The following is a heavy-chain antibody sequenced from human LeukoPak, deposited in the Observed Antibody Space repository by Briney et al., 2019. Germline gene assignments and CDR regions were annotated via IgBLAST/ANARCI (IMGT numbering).Heavy chain of an antibody. CDR3: AEDGEGDYSGDDY. CDR1: GFTFSSYA. Sequence: GGSLRLSRAASGFTFSSYAMSWVRQAPGKGLEWVSAISGSGGSTFYADSVKGRFTISRDNSKNTLYLQMNSLRAEDTAVYYCAEDGEGDYSGDDYWGQGTLVTVSS. J-gene: IGHJ4*02. CDR2: ISGSGGST. V-gene: IGHV3-23*01. D-gene: IGHD4-11*01.